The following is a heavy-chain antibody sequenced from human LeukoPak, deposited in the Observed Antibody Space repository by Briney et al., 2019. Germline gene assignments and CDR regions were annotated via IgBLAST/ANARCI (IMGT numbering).Heavy chain of an antibody. CDR1: GFTFSRYA. D-gene: IGHD2-2*01. CDR2: VSYDGSNT. V-gene: IGHV3-30*18. J-gene: IGHJ6*02. CDR3: AKDGEAYCTSTSCNSGLDV. Sequence: PGGSLRLSCAASGFTFSRYAMTWVRQAPGKGLEWVAFVSYDGSNTYYSDSVKGPFTISRDNSKNTLVLRIHTLRAEDTAVYYCAKDGEAYCTSTSCNSGLDVWGQGTAVTVSS.